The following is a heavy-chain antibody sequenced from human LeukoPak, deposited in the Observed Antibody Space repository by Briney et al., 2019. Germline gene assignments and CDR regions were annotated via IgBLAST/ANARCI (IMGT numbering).Heavy chain of an antibody. J-gene: IGHJ4*02. CDR3: ARDFLGVVVPAAMGY. Sequence: GGSLRLSCAASGFTFSSYWMSWVRQAPGKGLEWVANIKQDGSEKYYVDSVKGRFTISRDNAKNSLYLQMNSLRAEDTAVYYCARDFLGVVVPAAMGYWGQGTLVTVSS. CDR1: GFTFSSYW. D-gene: IGHD2-2*01. CDR2: IKQDGSEK. V-gene: IGHV3-7*01.